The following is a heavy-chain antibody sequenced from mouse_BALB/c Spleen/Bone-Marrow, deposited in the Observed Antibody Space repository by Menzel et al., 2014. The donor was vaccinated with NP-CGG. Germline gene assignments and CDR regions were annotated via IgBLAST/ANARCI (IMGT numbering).Heavy chain of an antibody. CDR3: ALLGYYGYFYV. J-gene: IGHJ1*01. CDR1: GFGFSRYW. V-gene: IGHV4-1*02. CDR2: VNPDSSTI. Sequence: EVMLVESGRGLVPPGGSLKLSCAASGFGFSRYWISWVRQAPGKGLEWIGEVNPDSSTITYTPPLKDKFIISRDNAKKTRYLQMSKVRSEDTAFYYCALLGYYGYFYVLGAGTTVTVSS.